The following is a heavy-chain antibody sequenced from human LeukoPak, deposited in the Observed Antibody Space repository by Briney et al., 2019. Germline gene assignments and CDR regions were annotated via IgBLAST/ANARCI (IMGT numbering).Heavy chain of an antibody. J-gene: IGHJ4*02. CDR2: ISSSGSTI. CDR3: ARDRGDYYDSSADY. Sequence: GGSLRLSCAASGFTFSSYEMNWVRQAPGKGLEWVSYISSSGSTIYYADSVKGRFTIPRDNAKNSLYLQMNSLRAEDTAVYYCARDRGDYYDSSADYWGQGTLVTVSS. D-gene: IGHD3-22*01. V-gene: IGHV3-48*03. CDR1: GFTFSSYE.